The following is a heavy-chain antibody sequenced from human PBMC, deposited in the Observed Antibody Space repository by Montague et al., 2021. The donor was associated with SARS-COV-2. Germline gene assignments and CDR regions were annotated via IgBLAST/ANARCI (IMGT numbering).Heavy chain of an antibody. CDR1: GFTFSSYA. V-gene: IGHV3-23*03. CDR2: IYSGGSGT. J-gene: IGHJ4*02. D-gene: IGHD3-10*01. CDR3: AKVSYFGSGTYYFDY. Sequence: SLRLSCAASGFTFSSYAMSWVRQAPGQGLEWVSVIYSGGSGTYYADSVKGRFTISRDHSKNTLYLQMNSLRAEDTAVYYCAKVSYFGSGTYYFDYWGQGTLVTVSS.